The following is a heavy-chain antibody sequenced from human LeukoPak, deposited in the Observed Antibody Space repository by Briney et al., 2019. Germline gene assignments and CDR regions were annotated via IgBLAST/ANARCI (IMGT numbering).Heavy chain of an antibody. CDR3: AGYSYVLAGIRDY. D-gene: IGHD5-18*01. CDR1: GGSISSSSYY. J-gene: IGHJ4*02. CDR2: IYYSGST. Sequence: PSETLSLTCTVSGGSISSSSYYWGWIRQPPGKGLEWIGSIYYSGSTYYNPSLKSRVTISVDTSKNQFSLKLSSVTAADTAVYYCAGYSYVLAGIRDYWGQGTLVTVSS. V-gene: IGHV4-39*07.